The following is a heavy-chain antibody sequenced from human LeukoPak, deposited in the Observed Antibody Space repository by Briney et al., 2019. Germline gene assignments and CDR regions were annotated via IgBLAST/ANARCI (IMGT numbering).Heavy chain of an antibody. Sequence: SETLSLTCAVSGGSISSGGYSWRWIRQPPGKGLEWIGYIYHSGSTYYNPSLKSRVTISVDRSKNQFSLKLSSVTAADTAVYYCARGRAQGYDFWSGYLDGFLDGMDVWGQGTTVTVSS. V-gene: IGHV4-30-2*01. CDR3: ARGRAQGYDFWSGYLDGFLDGMDV. CDR1: GGSISSGGYS. CDR2: IYHSGST. J-gene: IGHJ6*02. D-gene: IGHD3-3*01.